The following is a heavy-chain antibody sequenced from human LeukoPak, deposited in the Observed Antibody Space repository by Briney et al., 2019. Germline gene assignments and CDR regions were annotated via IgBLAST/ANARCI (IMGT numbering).Heavy chain of an antibody. J-gene: IGHJ4*02. Sequence: AASVKVSCKASGYTFTSYGISWVRQAPGQGLEWMGWINAYNGNTNYAQKLQGRVTMTTDTSTSTAYMELRNLRSDDTAVYYCARGGPAARLITFRGVTDYWGQGTLVTVSS. D-gene: IGHD3-16*01. CDR1: GYTFTSYG. V-gene: IGHV1-18*01. CDR2: INAYNGNT. CDR3: ARGGPAARLITFRGVTDY.